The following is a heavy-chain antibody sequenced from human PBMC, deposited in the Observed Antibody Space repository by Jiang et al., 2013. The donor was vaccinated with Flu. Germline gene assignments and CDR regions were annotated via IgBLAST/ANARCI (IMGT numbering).Heavy chain of an antibody. V-gene: IGHV3-30*18. CDR2: ISYDGSNK. CDR3: AKDRYYYDSSGYNWFDP. Sequence: HWVRQAPGEGLEWVAVISYDGSNKYYADSVKGRFTISRDNSKNTLYLQMNSLRAEDTAVYYCAKDRYYYDSSGYNWFDPWGQGTLVTVSS. J-gene: IGHJ5*02. D-gene: IGHD3-22*01.